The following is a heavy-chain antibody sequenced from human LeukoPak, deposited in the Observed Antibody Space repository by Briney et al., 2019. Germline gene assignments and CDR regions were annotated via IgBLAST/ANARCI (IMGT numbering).Heavy chain of an antibody. CDR2: IIPIFGTA. D-gene: IGHD1-26*01. CDR1: GGTFSSYA. CDR3: AKEITRYSGTDDAFDI. V-gene: IGHV1-69*13. J-gene: IGHJ3*02. Sequence: GASVKVSCKASGGTFSSYAISWVRQAPGQGLEWMGGIIPIFGTANYAQKFQGRVTITADESTSTAYMELSSLRSEDTAVYYCAKEITRYSGTDDAFDIWGQGTMVTVSS.